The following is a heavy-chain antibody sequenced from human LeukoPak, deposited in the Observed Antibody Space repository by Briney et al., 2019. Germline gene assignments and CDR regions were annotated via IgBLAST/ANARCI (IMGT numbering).Heavy chain of an antibody. CDR3: ARDSRHGYTYGIDS. D-gene: IGHD5-18*01. Sequence: GGSLRLSCAASGFTFSSYGMNRVRQAPGKGLEWVSSISTTGTYIYYGHSMKGRFTISRDNANNSLYLQINSLSAEDTAVYFCARDSRHGYTYGIDSWGQGTLVTVSS. CDR1: GFTFSSYG. J-gene: IGHJ4*02. V-gene: IGHV3-21*01. CDR2: ISTTGTYI.